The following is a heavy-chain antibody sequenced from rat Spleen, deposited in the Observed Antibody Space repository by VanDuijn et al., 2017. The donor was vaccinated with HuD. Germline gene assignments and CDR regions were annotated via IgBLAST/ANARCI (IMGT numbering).Heavy chain of an antibody. V-gene: IGHV5-25*01. D-gene: IGHD1-12*02. CDR1: GFTFSNYD. Sequence: EVQLVESGGGLVQPGRSMKLSCAASGFTFSNYDIAWGRQAPTKGLEWVASISTGGGNTYYRDSVKGRFTISRDNAKNTLYLQMDSLRSEDTATYYCAKDYYDGSYYYVPFDYWGQGVMVTVSS. CDR3: AKDYYDGSYYYVPFDY. J-gene: IGHJ2*01. CDR2: ISTGGGNT.